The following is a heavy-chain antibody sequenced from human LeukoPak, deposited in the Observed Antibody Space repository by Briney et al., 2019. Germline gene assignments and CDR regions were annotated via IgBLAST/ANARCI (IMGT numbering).Heavy chain of an antibody. Sequence: GGSLRLPCAASEFTFSDYWMSWVRQAPGKGPEWVANIKKDGSEEHYVDSVKGRFTVSRDNAKNSLIPQMNSLRVEDTAVYYCATYDNWVAGDVWGQGTTVSVSS. CDR3: ATYDNWVAGDV. V-gene: IGHV3-7*01. J-gene: IGHJ6*02. D-gene: IGHD3-22*01. CDR2: IKKDGSEE. CDR1: EFTFSDYW.